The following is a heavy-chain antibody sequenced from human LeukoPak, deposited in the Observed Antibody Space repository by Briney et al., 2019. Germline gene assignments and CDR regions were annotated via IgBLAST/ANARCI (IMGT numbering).Heavy chain of an antibody. V-gene: IGHV4-34*01. Sequence: PSETLSLTCSVSGDSFSGNFWTWVPQSPGKVLEWIRHIDNSGISNYIPSLKSRVTMSVDTTRKRLSLRLTSESAADTGVYYCARGGGGAKAFYFDYWGQGPLVTVSS. CDR3: ARGGGGAKAFYFDY. J-gene: IGHJ4*02. CDR1: GDSFSGNF. D-gene: IGHD1-26*01. CDR2: IDNSGIS.